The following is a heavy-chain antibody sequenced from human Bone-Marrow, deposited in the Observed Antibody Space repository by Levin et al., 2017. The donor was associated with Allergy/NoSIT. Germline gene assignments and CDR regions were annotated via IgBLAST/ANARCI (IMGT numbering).Heavy chain of an antibody. D-gene: IGHD3-10*01. J-gene: IGHJ4*02. CDR2: IHPNTGGP. CDR3: ARGGGSGSDKNFDS. Sequence: LGASVKVSCKASGYTFSDYYLHWLRQAPGQGLEWVGWIHPNTGGPNYAQTFQGRVAMTRDTSISTAYMELSSLRSDDTAVYYCARGGGSGSDKNFDSWGQGTLVTVSS. V-gene: IGHV1-2*03. CDR1: GYTFSDYY.